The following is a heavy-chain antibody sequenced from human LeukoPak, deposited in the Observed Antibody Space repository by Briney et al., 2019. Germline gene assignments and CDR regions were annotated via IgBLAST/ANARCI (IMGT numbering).Heavy chain of an antibody. CDR1: GGSISTYY. J-gene: IGHJ5*02. Sequence: SETLSLTCSVAGGSISTYYWNWLRQTPGKGLEWIGHIANGNTDYNPSLKSRVTISVDTSKNQFSLKLTSVTAADTAVNYCARDKAHSYGRYFDPWGQGALVIVSS. D-gene: IGHD5-18*01. CDR2: IANGNT. V-gene: IGHV4-59*01. CDR3: ARDKAHSYGRYFDP.